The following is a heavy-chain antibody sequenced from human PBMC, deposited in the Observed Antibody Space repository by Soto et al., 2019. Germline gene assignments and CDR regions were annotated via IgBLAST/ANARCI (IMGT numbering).Heavy chain of an antibody. V-gene: IGHV3-74*01. D-gene: IGHD6-19*01. Sequence: EVQLVESGGGLVQPGGSLRLSCAASGFTFSSYWMHWVRQAPGKGLVWVSRINSDGSSTSYADSVKGRFTISRDNAKNTLYQQMNSLRDEDTAVYYCARVSSGWSYYGMDVWGQGTTVNVSS. CDR1: GFTFSSYW. J-gene: IGHJ6*02. CDR2: INSDGSST. CDR3: ARVSSGWSYYGMDV.